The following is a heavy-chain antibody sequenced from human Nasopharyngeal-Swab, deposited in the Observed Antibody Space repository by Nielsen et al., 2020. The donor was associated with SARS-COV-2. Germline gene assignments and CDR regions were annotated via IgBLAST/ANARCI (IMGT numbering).Heavy chain of an antibody. Sequence: SETLSLTCTVSGGSISSSSYYWGWIRQPPGKGLEWIGSIYYSGSTYYSPSLKSPVTISVDTSKNQFSLTLSSVTAAETAVYYCASNYYDSSGYYFWFDPWGQGTLVTVSS. D-gene: IGHD3-22*01. CDR1: GGSISSSSYY. J-gene: IGHJ5*02. V-gene: IGHV4-39*01. CDR2: IYYSGST. CDR3: ASNYYDSSGYYFWFDP.